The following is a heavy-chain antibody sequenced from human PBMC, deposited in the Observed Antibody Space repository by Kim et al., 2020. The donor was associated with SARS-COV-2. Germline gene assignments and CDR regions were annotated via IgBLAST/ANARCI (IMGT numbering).Heavy chain of an antibody. CDR1: GFTFDDYT. V-gene: IGHV3-43*01. Sequence: GGSLRLSCAASGFTFDDYTMHWVRQAPGKGLEWVSLISWDGGSTYYADSVKGRFTISRDNSKNSLYLQMNSLRTEDTALYYCAKPSIAVAGPDDAFDIWGQGTMVTVSS. CDR3: AKPSIAVAGPDDAFDI. J-gene: IGHJ3*02. D-gene: IGHD6-19*01. CDR2: ISWDGGST.